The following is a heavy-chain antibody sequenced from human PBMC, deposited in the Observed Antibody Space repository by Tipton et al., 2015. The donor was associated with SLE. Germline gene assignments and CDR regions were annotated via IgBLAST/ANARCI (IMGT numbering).Heavy chain of an antibody. CDR2: IYYSGST. D-gene: IGHD6-19*01. J-gene: IGHJ4*02. CDR3: ARDYSSGYFDY. CDR1: GGSISSSSYY. Sequence: TLSLTCTVSGGSISSSSYYWGWIRQPPGKGLEWIGSIYYSGSTYYNPSLKSRVTISVDTSKNQFSLKLSSVTAADTAVYYCARDYSSGYFDYWGQGTLVTVSS. V-gene: IGHV4-39*02.